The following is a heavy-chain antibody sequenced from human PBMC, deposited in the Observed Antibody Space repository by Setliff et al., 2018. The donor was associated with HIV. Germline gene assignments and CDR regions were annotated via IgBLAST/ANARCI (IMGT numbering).Heavy chain of an antibody. CDR2: IYSSGST. J-gene: IGHJ4*01. V-gene: IGHV4-4*08. CDR3: ARDSRWLQFPYFDS. D-gene: IGHD5-12*01. CDR1: GYSLSSYY. Sequence: PSETLSLTCSVSGYSLSSYYWSWIRQPPGKGLEWIGYIYSSGSTNYNPSFKSRVTISADTSKNQFSLRLSSVTAADTAVYYCARDSRWLQFPYFDSWGQGTPVTVSS.